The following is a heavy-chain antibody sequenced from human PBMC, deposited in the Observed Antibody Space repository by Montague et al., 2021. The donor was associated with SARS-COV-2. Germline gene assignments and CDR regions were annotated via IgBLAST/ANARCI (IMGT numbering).Heavy chain of an antibody. CDR2: ISDSGST. J-gene: IGHJ4*02. Sequence: SETRSLTCTVSGGSISSFYWSWFRQPPGKGLERIGYISDSGSTNYNPSLTSRVTMSVDTPKNQFSLKVNSVTAADTAVYYCARHYSATLPAVYWGQGTLVTVSS. CDR3: ARHYSATLPAVY. V-gene: IGHV4-59*08. D-gene: IGHD2-15*01. CDR1: GGSISSFY.